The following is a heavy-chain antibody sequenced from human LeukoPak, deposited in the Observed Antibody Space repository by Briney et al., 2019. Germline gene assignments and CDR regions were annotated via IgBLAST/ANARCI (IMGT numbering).Heavy chain of an antibody. CDR3: MVVVILTTYAFDI. D-gene: IGHD3-22*01. V-gene: IGHV3-74*01. J-gene: IGHJ3*02. CDR1: GFTFSRHW. Sequence: GGSLRLSCAASGFTFSRHWMHWVSQAPGKGLVWVSRINSDGSRTSYADSVKGRFTISRDNAKNTLYLQMNSLRAEDTAVYYCMVVVILTTYAFDIWGQGTMVTVSS. CDR2: INSDGSRT.